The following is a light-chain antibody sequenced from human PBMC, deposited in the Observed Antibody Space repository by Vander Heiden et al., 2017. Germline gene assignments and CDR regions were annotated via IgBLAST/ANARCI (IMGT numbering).Light chain of an antibody. J-gene: IGKJ4*01. CDR3: QQYSHSPRT. CDR2: SAS. CDR1: QTVGNSY. V-gene: IGKV3-20*01. Sequence: EIVLTPSPVTLSLSAGERDTLSCRASQTVGNSYVSWHQQNPGQAPRLLMYSASTSATGIADGFSGSGSGTVFTLIISIREPEFFAVYYCQQYSHSPRTFGEGTKVEIK.